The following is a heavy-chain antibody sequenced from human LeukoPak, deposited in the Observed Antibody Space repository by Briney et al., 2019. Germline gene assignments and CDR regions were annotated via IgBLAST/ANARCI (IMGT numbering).Heavy chain of an antibody. CDR2: IIPIFGTA. J-gene: IGHJ4*02. Sequence: SVKVSCKASGGTFSSYAITWVRQAPGQGLEWMGRIIPIFGTANYAQKFQGRVTITTDESTSTAYMELSTLRSEDTAVYYCATGLVTAILTFDYWGQGTLVTVSS. CDR1: GGTFSSYA. D-gene: IGHD2-21*02. V-gene: IGHV1-69*05. CDR3: ATGLVTAILTFDY.